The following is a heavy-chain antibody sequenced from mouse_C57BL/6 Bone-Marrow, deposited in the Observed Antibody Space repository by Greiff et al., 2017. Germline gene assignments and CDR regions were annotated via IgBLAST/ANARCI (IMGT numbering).Heavy chain of an antibody. CDR2: ISSGGSYT. CDR3: ARQGYYGAMDY. D-gene: IGHD1-1*01. Sequence: EVQGVESGGDLVKPGGSLKLSCAASGFTFSSYGMSWVRQTPDKRLEWVATISSGGSYTYYPDSVKGRFTISRDNAKNTLYLQMSSLKSEDTAMXYCARQGYYGAMDYWGQGTSVTVSS. CDR1: GFTFSSYG. V-gene: IGHV5-6*01. J-gene: IGHJ4*01.